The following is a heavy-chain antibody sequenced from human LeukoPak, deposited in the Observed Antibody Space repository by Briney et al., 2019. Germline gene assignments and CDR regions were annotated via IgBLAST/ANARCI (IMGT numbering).Heavy chain of an antibody. Sequence: GRSLRLSCAASGFTFSSYGMHWVRQAPGKGLEWVAVIWYDGSSKYYADSVKGRFTISRDNSKNTLYLQMNSLRAEDTAVYYCARGVGGSGYYLFDYWGQGTLVTVSS. CDR1: GFTFSSYG. CDR3: ARGVGGSGYYLFDY. CDR2: IWYDGSSK. J-gene: IGHJ4*02. D-gene: IGHD3-22*01. V-gene: IGHV3-33*01.